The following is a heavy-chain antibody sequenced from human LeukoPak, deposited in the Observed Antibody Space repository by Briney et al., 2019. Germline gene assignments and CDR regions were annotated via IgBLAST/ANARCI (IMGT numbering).Heavy chain of an antibody. CDR1: GGSFSGYY. CDR2: INHSGST. J-gene: IGHJ6*04. V-gene: IGHV4-34*01. CDR3: ARGLSSGMDV. Sequence: PSETLSLTCAVYGGSFSGYYWSWIRQPPGKGLEWIGEINHSGSTNYNPSLKSRVTISVDTSKNQFSLKLSSVTAADTAVYYCARGLSSGMDVWGKGTTVTVSS.